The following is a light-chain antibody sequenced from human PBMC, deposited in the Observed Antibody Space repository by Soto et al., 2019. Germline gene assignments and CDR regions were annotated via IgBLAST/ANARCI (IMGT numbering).Light chain of an antibody. CDR2: EVS. Sequence: QSVLTQPASVSGSPGQSITISCTGTSSDVGGYNYVSWYQQHPGKAPKLMIYEVSNRPSGVSNRFSGSKPGNTASLTISGLQAEDEADYYCSSYTSSSTLIVFGTGTKATVL. V-gene: IGLV2-14*01. CDR1: SSDVGGYNY. CDR3: SSYTSSSTLIV. J-gene: IGLJ1*01.